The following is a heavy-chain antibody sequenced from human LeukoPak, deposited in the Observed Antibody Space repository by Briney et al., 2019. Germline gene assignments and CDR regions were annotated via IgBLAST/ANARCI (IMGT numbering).Heavy chain of an antibody. Sequence: ASVKVSCKASGYTFTCYYMHWVRQAPGQGLEWMGWINPNSGGTNYAQKFQDRVSMTRDTSTSTAYIQLRRLRSDDTAVYFCARSPHILTGENFDYWGQGTLLTVSS. J-gene: IGHJ4*02. V-gene: IGHV1-2*02. CDR3: ARSPHILTGENFDY. D-gene: IGHD3-9*01. CDR1: GYTFTCYY. CDR2: INPNSGGT.